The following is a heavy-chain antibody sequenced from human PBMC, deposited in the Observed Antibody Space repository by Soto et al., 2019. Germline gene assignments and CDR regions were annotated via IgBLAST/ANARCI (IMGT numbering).Heavy chain of an antibody. CDR3: LVASAAY. J-gene: IGHJ4*02. V-gene: IGHV1-69*13. CDR1: GGTFSSYA. CDR2: IIPIFGTA. D-gene: IGHD6-13*01. Sequence: SVKVSCKASGGTFSSYAISWVRQAPGQGLEWMGGIIPIFGTANYAQKFQGRVTITADESTSTVYLQMSSLTTADTAVYYCLVASAAYWGQGTQVTVSS.